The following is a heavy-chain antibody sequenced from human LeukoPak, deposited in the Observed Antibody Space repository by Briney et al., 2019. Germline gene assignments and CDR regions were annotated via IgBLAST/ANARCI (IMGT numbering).Heavy chain of an antibody. CDR2: IHTSGSN. CDR3: ARLSAAVHLGAFDL. Sequence: MPSETLSLTCAVSGVSISTYYWGWVRQPPGKGLEWVGYIHTSGSNNQYPSLKSRVTISVDKSKNHFPLRLTSVTAADTAVYYCARLSAAVHLGAFDLWGQGTMVTVSS. D-gene: IGHD3-3*01. CDR1: GVSISTYY. J-gene: IGHJ3*01. V-gene: IGHV4-4*09.